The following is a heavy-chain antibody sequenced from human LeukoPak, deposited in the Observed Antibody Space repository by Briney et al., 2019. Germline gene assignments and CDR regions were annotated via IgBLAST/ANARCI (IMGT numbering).Heavy chain of an antibody. V-gene: IGHV3-11*04. Sequence: GGSLRLSCAASGFTFSDYYMSWIRQAPGKGLEWVSYTSSSGSTIYYADSVKGRFTISRDNAKNSLYLQMNSLRAEDTAVYYCARVYYYDSSGYPDYWGQGTLVTVSS. D-gene: IGHD3-22*01. J-gene: IGHJ4*02. CDR3: ARVYYYDSSGYPDY. CDR1: GFTFSDYY. CDR2: TSSSGSTI.